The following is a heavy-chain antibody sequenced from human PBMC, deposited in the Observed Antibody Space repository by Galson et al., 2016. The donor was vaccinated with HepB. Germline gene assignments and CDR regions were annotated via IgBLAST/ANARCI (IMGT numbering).Heavy chain of an antibody. CDR2: ISHSRSFT. D-gene: IGHD1-26*01. Sequence: SLRLSCAASGFTFSDFYMTWIRRAPGKGLEWVSYISHSRSFTDYADSVKGRVVISRDNDRNSPFHHMSSLRAEDTALYYCGWGRAPKTLDTFDIWGQGTMVTVSS. J-gene: IGHJ3*02. CDR3: GWGRAPKTLDTFDI. CDR1: GFTFSDFY. V-gene: IGHV3-11*06.